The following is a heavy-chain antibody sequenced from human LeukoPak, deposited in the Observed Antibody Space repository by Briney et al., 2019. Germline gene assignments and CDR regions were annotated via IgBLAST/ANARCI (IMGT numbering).Heavy chain of an antibody. V-gene: IGHV3-30*02. CDR2: IRYDGSNK. D-gene: IGHD5-18*01. J-gene: IGHJ3*02. Sequence: PGGSLRLSCAASGFTFSSYGMHWVRRAPGKGLEWVAFIRYDGSNKYYADSVKGRFTISRDKSKNTLYLQMNSLRADDTAVYYCAGLDAAMPDGFDIWGQGTTVTVSS. CDR3: AGLDAAMPDGFDI. CDR1: GFTFSSYG.